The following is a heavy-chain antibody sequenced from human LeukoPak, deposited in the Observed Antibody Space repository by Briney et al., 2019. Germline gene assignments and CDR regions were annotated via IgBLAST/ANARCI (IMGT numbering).Heavy chain of an antibody. CDR2: MDTDGRTT. D-gene: IGHD6-25*01. Sequence: GGSLRLSCLASGFPFGNYWMHWVRQVPGKGLVWVARMDTDGRTTDYADSVKGRFTISRDNAKNTLYLQMRSLRADDTALYYCATDVTGSEDRWGQGTPVTVSS. CDR3: ATDVTGSEDR. CDR1: GFPFGNYW. J-gene: IGHJ5*02. V-gene: IGHV3-74*01.